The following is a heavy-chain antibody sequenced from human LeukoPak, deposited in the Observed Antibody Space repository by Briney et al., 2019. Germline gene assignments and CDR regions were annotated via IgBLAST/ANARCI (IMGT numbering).Heavy chain of an antibody. CDR1: GFTFSTYA. CDR3: ARRKVVSAYYYGMDV. Sequence: GGSLRLSCAASGFTFSTYAMNWVRQAPGKGLEWVSGINGGGGGTYCADSVKGRFTISRDNAKNTLYLQMNSLRAEDTAVYYCARRKVVSAYYYGMDVWGQGTTVTVSS. V-gene: IGHV3-23*01. J-gene: IGHJ6*02. CDR2: INGGGGGT. D-gene: IGHD2-2*01.